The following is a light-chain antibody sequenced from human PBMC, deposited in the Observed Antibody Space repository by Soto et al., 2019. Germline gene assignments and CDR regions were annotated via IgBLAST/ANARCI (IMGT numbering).Light chain of an antibody. Sequence: QSALTQPASVSGSPGQSITISCTGTRSDVGGYNFVSWYQQHPGKAPKLMIYDVSNRPSGVSNRFSGSKSGNTASLTISGLQAEDEADYYCSSYRSRSTGLFGTGTKLTVL. J-gene: IGLJ1*01. V-gene: IGLV2-14*01. CDR3: SSYRSRSTGL. CDR1: RSDVGGYNF. CDR2: DVS.